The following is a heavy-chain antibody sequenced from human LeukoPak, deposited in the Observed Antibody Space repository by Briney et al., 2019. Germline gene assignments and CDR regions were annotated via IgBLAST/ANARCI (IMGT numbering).Heavy chain of an antibody. CDR2: ISSSSSYI. CDR3: ARDQINPFYYGILTGYYPYYYYGMDV. Sequence: GGSLRLSCAASGFTFSSYSMNSVRQAPGKGLEWVSSISSSSSYIYYTDSVKSRFTISRDNAKNSLYMQMNSLRAEDTAVYYCARDQINPFYYGILTGYYPYYYYGMDVWGQGTTVTVSS. J-gene: IGHJ6*02. D-gene: IGHD3-9*01. CDR1: GFTFSSYS. V-gene: IGHV3-21*01.